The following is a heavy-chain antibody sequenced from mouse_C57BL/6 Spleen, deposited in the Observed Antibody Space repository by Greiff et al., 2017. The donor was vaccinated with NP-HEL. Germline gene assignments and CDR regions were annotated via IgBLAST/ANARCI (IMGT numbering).Heavy chain of an antibody. D-gene: IGHD1-1*01. Sequence: VQLQQPGAELVKPGASVKLSCKASGYTFTSYWMHWVKQRPGQGLEWIGMIHPNSGSTNYNEKFKSKATLTVDKSSSTAYMQLSSLTSEDSAVYYCASTVTTVVAKPAWFAYWGQGTLVTVSA. J-gene: IGHJ3*01. CDR2: IHPNSGST. CDR1: GYTFTSYW. V-gene: IGHV1-64*01. CDR3: ASTVTTVVAKPAWFAY.